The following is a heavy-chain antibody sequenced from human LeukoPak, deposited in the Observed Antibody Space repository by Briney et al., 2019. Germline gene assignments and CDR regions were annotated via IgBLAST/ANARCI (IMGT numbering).Heavy chain of an antibody. Sequence: ASVKVSCKASGYSFTTYDINWVRQATGQGLEWMGWMNPNSGNTGYAQKFQGRVTMTRNTSITTAYMELSSLRSEDTAVYYCARADGSSSINYYYLDVWGKGTTVTVSS. CDR1: GYSFTTYD. CDR3: ARADGSSSINYYYLDV. V-gene: IGHV1-8*01. J-gene: IGHJ6*03. CDR2: MNPNSGNT. D-gene: IGHD6-6*01.